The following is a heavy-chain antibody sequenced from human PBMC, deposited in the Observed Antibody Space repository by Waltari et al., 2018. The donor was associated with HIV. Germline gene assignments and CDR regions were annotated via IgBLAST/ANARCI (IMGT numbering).Heavy chain of an antibody. CDR1: GGSFSGYY. CDR3: ALGEQWPIDY. CDR2: INHSGST. D-gene: IGHD6-19*01. V-gene: IGHV4-34*01. Sequence: QVQLQQWGAGLLKPSETLSLTCAVYGGSFSGYYWSWIRQPPGKGLEWIGEINHSGSTIYNPSLKSRVTISVDTSKNQFALKLSSVTAADTAVYYCALGEQWPIDYWGQGTLVTVSS. J-gene: IGHJ4*02.